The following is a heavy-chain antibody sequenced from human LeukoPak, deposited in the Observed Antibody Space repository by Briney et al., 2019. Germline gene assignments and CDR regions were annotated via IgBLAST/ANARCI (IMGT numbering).Heavy chain of an antibody. Sequence: SETLSLTCNVSGYSISSDYYWGWIRQPPGKGLEWIGTIPQSGSTFYNPSLKSRVTLSVDTAKNQFSLKLSSVTAADTAVYYCARVKYSGSYYMDVWGKGTTVTVSS. CDR3: ARVKYSGSYYMDV. V-gene: IGHV4-38-2*02. CDR2: IPQSGST. D-gene: IGHD1-26*01. J-gene: IGHJ6*03. CDR1: GYSISSDYY.